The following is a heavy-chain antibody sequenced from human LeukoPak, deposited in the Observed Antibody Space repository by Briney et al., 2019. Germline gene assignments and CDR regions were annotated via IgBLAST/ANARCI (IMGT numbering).Heavy chain of an antibody. Sequence: GGSLRLSCAASGFTFSSYAMSWVRQAPGKGLEWVSAISASGGSTYYADSVKGRFTISRDNSKNTLYLQMNSLRAEDTAVYYCAKDRCSSTNCYTVFDYWGQGTLVTVSS. V-gene: IGHV3-23*01. CDR1: GFTFSSYA. D-gene: IGHD2-2*02. CDR3: AKDRCSSTNCYTVFDY. J-gene: IGHJ4*02. CDR2: ISASGGST.